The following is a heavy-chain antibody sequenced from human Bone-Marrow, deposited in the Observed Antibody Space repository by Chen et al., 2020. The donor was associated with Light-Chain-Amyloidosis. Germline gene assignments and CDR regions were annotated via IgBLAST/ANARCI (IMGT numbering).Heavy chain of an antibody. V-gene: IGHV3-23*04. D-gene: IGHD1-26*01. CDR1: GFHFSSFG. J-gene: IGHJ4*02. CDR3: TRKWGYFDF. CDR2: VSGSTVST. Sequence: EVQLVESGGGLVQPGGSLRLSCATSGFHFSSFGMSWVRQAPGKGLEWVSTVSGSTVSTYYAGAVKGRFIISSDNSKSTLYLQMNSLRAGDTAVYFCTRKWGYFDFWGQGSLVTVSS.